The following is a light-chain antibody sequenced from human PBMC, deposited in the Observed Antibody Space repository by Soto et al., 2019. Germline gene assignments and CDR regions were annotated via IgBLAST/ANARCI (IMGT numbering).Light chain of an antibody. CDR1: QSFSTW. Sequence: DIQMTQSPSTLSASVGDRVTITCRASQSFSTWLAWYQQKPGKAPNLLIYKTSILESGVPSRFSGSGSWTEFTLTINSLQPDDFATYYCQQYNSNPLTFGGGTKVEIK. V-gene: IGKV1-5*03. J-gene: IGKJ4*01. CDR2: KTS. CDR3: QQYNSNPLT.